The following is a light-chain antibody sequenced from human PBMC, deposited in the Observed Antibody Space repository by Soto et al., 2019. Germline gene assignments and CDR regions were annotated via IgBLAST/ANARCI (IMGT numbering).Light chain of an antibody. V-gene: IGKV3-20*01. CDR3: QQYGSSPGT. Sequence: EIVLTQSPGTLYSSPGERATLSCRASQSVRDRYLAWYQQKPGQAPSLLIYDTSTRATGVPDRFSGSGSGTDFALTISRVEPEDFAIYFCQQYGSSPGTFGQGTKVDIK. CDR1: QSVRDRY. CDR2: DTS. J-gene: IGKJ1*01.